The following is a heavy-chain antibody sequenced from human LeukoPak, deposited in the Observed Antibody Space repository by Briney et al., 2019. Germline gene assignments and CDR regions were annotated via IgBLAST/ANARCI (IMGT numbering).Heavy chain of an antibody. J-gene: IGHJ4*02. Sequence: GGSLRLSCAASGFTFSGYWMSWVRQAPGKGLEWVANIKQDGNEKYYVDSVKGRFTISRDNAKNSLYLQMNSLTAEDTAVYYCARAPVGADWVDYWGQGTLVTVSS. D-gene: IGHD1-26*01. CDR2: IKQDGNEK. CDR1: GFTFSGYW. V-gene: IGHV3-7*01. CDR3: ARAPVGADWVDY.